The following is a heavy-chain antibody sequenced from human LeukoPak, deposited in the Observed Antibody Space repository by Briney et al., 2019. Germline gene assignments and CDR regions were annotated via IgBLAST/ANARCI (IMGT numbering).Heavy chain of an antibody. J-gene: IGHJ3*02. CDR3: ARHRINLIVGATDDAFDI. V-gene: IGHV5-51*01. CDR2: IYPGDSDT. D-gene: IGHD1-26*01. Sequence: AGESLKISCKGSGYSFTSYWIGWVRQMPGKGLEWMGIIYPGDSDTRYSPSFQGQVTISADKSVSTAYLQWSSLKASDTAMYYCARHRINLIVGATDDAFDIWGQGTLVTVSS. CDR1: GYSFTSYW.